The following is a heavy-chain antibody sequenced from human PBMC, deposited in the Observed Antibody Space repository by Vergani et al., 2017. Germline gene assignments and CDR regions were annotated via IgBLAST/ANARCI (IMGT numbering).Heavy chain of an antibody. Sequence: EVQLVESGGGLVQPGRSLRLSCAASGFTFDDYAMHWVRQAPGKGLEWVSGISWNSGSIGYADSVKGRFTISRDNAKNSLYLQMNSLRAEDTAVYYCAKTPDYYDSSGPIDYWGQGTLVTVSS. CDR2: ISWNSGSI. J-gene: IGHJ4*02. D-gene: IGHD3-22*01. CDR3: AKTPDYYDSSGPIDY. V-gene: IGHV3-9*01. CDR1: GFTFDDYA.